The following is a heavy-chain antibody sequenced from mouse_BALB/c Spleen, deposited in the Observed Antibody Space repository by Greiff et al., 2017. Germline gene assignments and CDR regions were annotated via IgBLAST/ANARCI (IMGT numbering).Heavy chain of an antibody. V-gene: IGHV1-9*01. CDR3: SRSGTTGAMDY. CDR1: GYTFSSYW. D-gene: IGHD1-1*01. J-gene: IGHJ4*01. Sequence: QVHVKQSGAELMKPGASVKMSCKATGYTFSSYWIEWVKQRPGHGLEWIGEILPGSGSTNYNEKFKGKATFTADTSSNTAYMQLSSLTSEDSAVYYCSRSGTTGAMDYWGQGTSVTVSS. CDR2: ILPGSGST.